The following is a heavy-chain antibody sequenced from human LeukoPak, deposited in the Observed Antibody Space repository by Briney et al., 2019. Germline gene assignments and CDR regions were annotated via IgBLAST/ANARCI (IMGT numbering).Heavy chain of an antibody. CDR1: GYSISSGYF. CDR3: ARDFDY. J-gene: IGHJ4*02. CDR2: IYHAGST. V-gene: IGHV4-38-2*02. Sequence: SETLSLTCTVSGYSISSGYFWGWIRQPPGKGLEWIGSIYHAGSTYYNPSLKSRVTISVDTSKNQFSLRLSSVTAADTAVYYCARDFDYWGQGTLVTVSS.